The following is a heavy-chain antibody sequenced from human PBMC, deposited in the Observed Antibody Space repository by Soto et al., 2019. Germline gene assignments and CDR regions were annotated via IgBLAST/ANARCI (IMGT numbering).Heavy chain of an antibody. CDR2: TYYRSKWYN. CDR3: ARGRGSGWNYYGMDV. V-gene: IGHV6-1*01. J-gene: IGHJ6*02. D-gene: IGHD6-19*01. Sequence: SQTLSLTCAISGDSVSSNTAAWNWIRQSPSRGLEWLGKTYYRSKWYNDYEGSVKSRISINPDTSKNQVSLQLNSVTPEDTAVYFCARGRGSGWNYYGMDVWGQGTTVTVSS. CDR1: GDSVSSNTAA.